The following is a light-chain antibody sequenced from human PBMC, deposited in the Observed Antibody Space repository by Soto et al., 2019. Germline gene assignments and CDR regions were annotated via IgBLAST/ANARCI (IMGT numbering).Light chain of an antibody. Sequence: EKVMTQSPATLSVSPGERATLSCRASQSVRSNSAWYQQKPGQPPRLLIYDASTRATGIPSRFSGSGSGTEFTLTISSLKSEDFAVYYCQQYDNWPRTFGQGNKV. CDR2: DAS. J-gene: IGKJ1*01. CDR3: QQYDNWPRT. CDR1: QSVRSN. V-gene: IGKV3-15*01.